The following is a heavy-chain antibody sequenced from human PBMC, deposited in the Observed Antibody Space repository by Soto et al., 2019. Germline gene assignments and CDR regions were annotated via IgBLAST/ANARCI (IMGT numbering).Heavy chain of an antibody. J-gene: IGHJ4*02. V-gene: IGHV3-73*01. CDR1: GFAFSGSA. D-gene: IGHD2-21*01. Sequence: GGSLTLSCAGSGFAFSGSAMHWVRQDSGNGQEWPGRIRRKANSYATEYVASVKRRFTISRDDSKHMAYLQVNCLKTEATAVYSSTRTFDGSDSFSPDFDYWGQGTLVTVSS. CDR2: IRRKANSYAT. CDR3: TRTFDGSDSFSPDFDY.